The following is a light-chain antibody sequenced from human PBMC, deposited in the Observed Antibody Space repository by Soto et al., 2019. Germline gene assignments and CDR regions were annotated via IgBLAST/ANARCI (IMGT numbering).Light chain of an antibody. CDR1: SNDVGAYNF. J-gene: IGLJ1*01. Sequence: QSALTQPASVSGSPGQSITISCSGTSNDVGAYNFVSWYQQHPGRAPQLILYDVSSRPSTVSNRFSGSKSGNTASLSISGLRTEDEADYFCSSYTRTATRYVFGSGTKVTVL. V-gene: IGLV2-14*03. CDR3: SSYTRTATRYV. CDR2: DVS.